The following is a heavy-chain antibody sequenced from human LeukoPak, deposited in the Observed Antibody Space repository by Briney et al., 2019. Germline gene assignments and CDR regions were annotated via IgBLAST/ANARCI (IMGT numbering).Heavy chain of an antibody. J-gene: IGHJ4*02. CDR1: GFTFSSYG. CDR2: ISGSGGST. CDR3: AKVKSSSGWQLFDY. D-gene: IGHD6-19*01. Sequence: GGSLRLSCAASGFTFSSYGMSWVRQAPGKGLEWVSAISGSGGSTYYADSVKGRFTISRDNSKNTLYLQMNSLRAEDTAVYYCAKVKSSSGWQLFDYWGQGTLVTVSS. V-gene: IGHV3-23*01.